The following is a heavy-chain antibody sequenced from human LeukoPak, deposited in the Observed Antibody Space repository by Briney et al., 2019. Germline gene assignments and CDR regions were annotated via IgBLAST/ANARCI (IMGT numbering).Heavy chain of an antibody. CDR2: IYPGDSDT. CDR3: ARRSGSFQGDYNFDY. Sequence: GESLKISCKGSGYTFTSYWIGWVRQKPGKGLEWMGIIYPGDSDTRYSPSFQGQVTISADKSISTAYLQWSSLKASDTAMYYCARRSGSFQGDYNFDYWGQGTLVTVSS. V-gene: IGHV5-51*01. J-gene: IGHJ4*02. CDR1: GYTFTSYW. D-gene: IGHD1-26*01.